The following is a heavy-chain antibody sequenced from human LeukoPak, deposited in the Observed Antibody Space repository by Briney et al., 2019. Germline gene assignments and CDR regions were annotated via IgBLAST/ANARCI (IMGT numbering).Heavy chain of an antibody. CDR2: IHTSGST. V-gene: IGHV4-4*09. J-gene: IGHJ5*02. Sequence: SETLSLTCTVSGGSISSYYWSWLRQPPGKGLEWIGYIHTSGSTNYNPSLKSRVTISVDTSKNQFSLKLSSVTAADTAVYYCARQIITLQERGNWFDPWGQGTLVTVSS. CDR1: GGSISSYY. CDR3: ARQIITLQERGNWFDP. D-gene: IGHD1-1*01.